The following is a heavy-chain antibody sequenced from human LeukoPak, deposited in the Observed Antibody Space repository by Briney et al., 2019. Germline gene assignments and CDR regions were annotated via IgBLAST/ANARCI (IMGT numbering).Heavy chain of an antibody. D-gene: IGHD3-10*01. J-gene: IGHJ4*02. CDR1: GYTFTSYY. CDR3: ARDVYGSGRYYEHYFDY. V-gene: IGHV1-46*01. Sequence: ASVKVSCKASGYTFTSYYMHWVRQAPGQGLEWMGIISPSGGSTTYAQKFQGRVTMTRDMSTSTVYMELSSLRYEDTAVYYCARDVYGSGRYYEHYFDYWRQGTLVTVSS. CDR2: ISPSGGST.